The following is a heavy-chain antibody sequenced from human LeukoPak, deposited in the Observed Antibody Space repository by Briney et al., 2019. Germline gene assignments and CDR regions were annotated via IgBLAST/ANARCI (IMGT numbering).Heavy chain of an antibody. J-gene: IGHJ4*02. CDR1: GYTFSSYG. CDR2: ISAHNGNS. D-gene: IGHD3-22*01. Sequence: ASVKVSCKASGYTFSSYGVSWVRQAPGQGLEWMGWISAHNGNSNYAQKLQGRVTMTTDTSTSTAYMELRSLRSDDTAVYYCARRVVAPSQLDDYWGQGTLVTVSS. V-gene: IGHV1-18*01. CDR3: ARRVVAPSQLDDY.